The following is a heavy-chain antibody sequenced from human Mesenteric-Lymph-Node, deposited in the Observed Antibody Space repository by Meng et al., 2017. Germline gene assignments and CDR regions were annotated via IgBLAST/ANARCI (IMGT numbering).Heavy chain of an antibody. J-gene: IGHJ5*02. CDR2: IYHSGST. Sequence: QGRLLESGPGLVRPSGTLCLPWSVSGGSISSSNWWSWVRQPPGKGLEWIGEIYHSGSTNYNPSLKSRVTISVDKSKNQFSLKLSSVTAADTAVYYCARDLYCSGGSCYRFDPWGQGTLVTVSS. V-gene: IGHV4-4*02. CDR1: GGSISSSNW. D-gene: IGHD2-15*01. CDR3: ARDLYCSGGSCYRFDP.